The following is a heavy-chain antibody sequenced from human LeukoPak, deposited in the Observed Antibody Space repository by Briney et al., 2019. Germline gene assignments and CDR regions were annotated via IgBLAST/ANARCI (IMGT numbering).Heavy chain of an antibody. V-gene: IGHV1-18*01. CDR3: ARKGCIGDCYRFDP. CDR2: INTHNDNT. D-gene: IGHD2-21*02. CDR1: GYTFTTYG. Sequence: ASVKVACTASGYTFTTYGISWVRQAPGQGPEWMGWINTHNDNTNYAQKFQGRVTMTTDTSTSTAYMELSSLRSDDTAVYYCARKGCIGDCYRFDPWGQGTLVTVSS. J-gene: IGHJ5*02.